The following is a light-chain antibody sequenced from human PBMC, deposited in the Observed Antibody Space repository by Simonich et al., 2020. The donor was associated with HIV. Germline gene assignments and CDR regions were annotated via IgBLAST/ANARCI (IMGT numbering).Light chain of an antibody. CDR2: GAS. V-gene: IGKV3-15*01. CDR3: QQYNNWPPLT. CDR1: QSLYSN. J-gene: IGKJ4*01. Sequence: EIVMTQSPATLSVSPGDGAPISCRASQSLYSNLAWYQQQPGQTPRLLIYGASTRATGIPARFSGSGSGTESTLTISSLQSEDFALHSCQQYNNWPPLTFGGGTKVEIK.